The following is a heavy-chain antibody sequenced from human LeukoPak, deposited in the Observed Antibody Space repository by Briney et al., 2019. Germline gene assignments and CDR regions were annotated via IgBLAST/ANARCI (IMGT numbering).Heavy chain of an antibody. Sequence: PSETLSLTCAVSGYSISSGYYWGWIRQPPGKGLEWIGSIYHSGSTYYNPSLKSRVTISVDTSKNQFSLKLSSVTAADTAVYYCARGSGLYKYGSGSMDVWGKGTMVTLSS. V-gene: IGHV4-38-2*01. CDR1: GYSISSGYY. CDR2: IYHSGST. D-gene: IGHD3-10*01. CDR3: ARGSGLYKYGSGSMDV. J-gene: IGHJ6*04.